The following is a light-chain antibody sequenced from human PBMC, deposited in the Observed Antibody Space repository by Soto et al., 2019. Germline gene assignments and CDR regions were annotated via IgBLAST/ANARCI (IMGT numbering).Light chain of an antibody. CDR1: SSDVGGYDY. CDR2: EVS. J-gene: IGLJ1*01. CDR3: SSYSISTAYL. V-gene: IGLV2-14*01. Sequence: QSALTQPASVSGSPGQSITISFTGTSSDVGGYDYVSWYQLHPGKAPKVMVFEVSNRPSGVSYRFSGSKSGNTASLTISGLQAEDEADYFCSSYSISTAYLFGTGTKVTVL.